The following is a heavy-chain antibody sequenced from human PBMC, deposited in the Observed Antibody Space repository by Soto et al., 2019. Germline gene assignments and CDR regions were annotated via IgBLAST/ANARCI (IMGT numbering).Heavy chain of an antibody. Sequence: QVQLQQWGAGLLQPSETLSLTCGVYGGSLSGYYWTWIRQSPEKGLEWIGEISHRKSTNYNPSLKSRVSISIDTSRNQFDLRMSSVTAADTAVYYCARGNVVVITSTRYRDRWFDPLGQGVLVTVSS. CDR2: ISHRKST. V-gene: IGHV4-34*01. CDR1: GGSLSGYY. CDR3: ARGNVVVITSTRYRDRWFDP. J-gene: IGHJ5*02. D-gene: IGHD2-21*01.